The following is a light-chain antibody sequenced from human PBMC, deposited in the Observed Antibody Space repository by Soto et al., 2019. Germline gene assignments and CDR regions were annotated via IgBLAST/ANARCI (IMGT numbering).Light chain of an antibody. J-gene: IGLJ2*01. CDR1: SSNIGAGYD. Sequence: QSALTQPPSVSGAAGQRVTISCTGSSSNIGAGYDVHWYQQLPGTAPKLLIYGNSNRPSGVPDRFSGSKSGTSASLAITGLQAEDEADYYCQSYDSSLSGSDVVFGGGTKLTVL. V-gene: IGLV1-40*01. CDR2: GNS. CDR3: QSYDSSLSGSDVV.